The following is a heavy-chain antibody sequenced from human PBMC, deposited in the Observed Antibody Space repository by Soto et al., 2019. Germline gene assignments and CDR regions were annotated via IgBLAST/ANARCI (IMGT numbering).Heavy chain of an antibody. CDR1: GFTFSSYA. CDR2: ISGSGGST. V-gene: IGHV3-23*01. J-gene: IGHJ4*02. D-gene: IGHD3-3*01. CDR3: ALESEYYDFWSGFGY. Sequence: GGSLRLSCAGSGFTFSSYAMSWVRQAPGKGLEWVSAISGSGGSTYYADSVKGRFTISRDNSKNTLYLQMNSLRAEDTAVYYCALESEYYDFWSGFGYWGQGTLVTVSS.